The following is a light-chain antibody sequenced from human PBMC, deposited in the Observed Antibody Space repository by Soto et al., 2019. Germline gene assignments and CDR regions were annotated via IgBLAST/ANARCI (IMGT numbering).Light chain of an antibody. J-gene: IGLJ1*01. V-gene: IGLV2-14*01. CDR2: EVS. Sequence: QSALTQPASVSGSPGQSITISCTGTNSDVGAYNYVSWCQQYPGKAPKLIIYEVSNRPSGVSNRFSGSKSGNTASLTISGLQAEDEADYYCSSYTSSSTYVFGTGTKVTV. CDR1: NSDVGAYNY. CDR3: SSYTSSSTYV.